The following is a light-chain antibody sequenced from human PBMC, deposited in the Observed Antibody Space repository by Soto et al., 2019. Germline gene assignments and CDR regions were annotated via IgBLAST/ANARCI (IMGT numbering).Light chain of an antibody. CDR2: DAS. J-gene: IGKJ4*01. Sequence: EIVLTQSPATLSLSPGERATLSCRASQSVSSYLAWYQQKPGQAPRLLIYDASNRATGIPARFSGSGSGTDFTLTFISLEPEDFAVYYCQQRSNWPLTFGGGTKVDIK. CDR3: QQRSNWPLT. V-gene: IGKV3-11*01. CDR1: QSVSSY.